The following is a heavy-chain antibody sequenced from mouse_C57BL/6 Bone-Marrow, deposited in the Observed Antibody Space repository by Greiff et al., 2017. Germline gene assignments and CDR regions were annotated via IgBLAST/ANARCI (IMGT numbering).Heavy chain of an antibody. CDR1: GYTFTSYW. V-gene: IGHV1-5*01. Sequence: VQLQQSGTVLARPGASVKMSCKTSGYTFTSYWMHWVKQRPGQGLEWIGAIYPGNSDTSYNQKFKGKAKLTAVTSASTAYMELSSLTNEDSAVYYCTREDYGSSLYYAMDCWGQGASVTVSS. D-gene: IGHD1-1*01. J-gene: IGHJ4*01. CDR3: TREDYGSSLYYAMDC. CDR2: IYPGNSDT.